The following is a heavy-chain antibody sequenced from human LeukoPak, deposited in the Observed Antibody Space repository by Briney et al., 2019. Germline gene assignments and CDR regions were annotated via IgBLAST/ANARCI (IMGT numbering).Heavy chain of an antibody. V-gene: IGHV3-30-3*01. Sequence: GGSLRPSCAASGFTFSSYAMHWVRQAPGKGLEWVAVISYDGSNKYYADSVKGRFTISRDNSKNTLYLQMNSLRAEDTAVYYCARSFDYSSPIDYWGQGTLVTVSS. J-gene: IGHJ4*02. CDR2: ISYDGSNK. CDR1: GFTFSSYA. D-gene: IGHD4-11*01. CDR3: ARSFDYSSPIDY.